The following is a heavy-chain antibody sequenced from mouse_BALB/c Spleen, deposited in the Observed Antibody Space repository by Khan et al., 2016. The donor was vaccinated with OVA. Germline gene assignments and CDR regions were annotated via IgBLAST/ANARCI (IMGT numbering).Heavy chain of an antibody. CDR3: VPLGRGFAY. CDR2: IRSKSNNYAT. J-gene: IGHJ3*01. CDR1: GFTFNTYA. Sequence: EVQLVESGGGLVQPKGSLKLSCAASGFTFNTYAMNWVRQAPGKGLELVARIRSKSNNYATYYADSVKDRFTISRDDSQSMLYLQMNNLKTEDTAMYYCVPLGRGFAYWGQGTLGTVSA. D-gene: IGHD4-1*01. V-gene: IGHV10-1*02.